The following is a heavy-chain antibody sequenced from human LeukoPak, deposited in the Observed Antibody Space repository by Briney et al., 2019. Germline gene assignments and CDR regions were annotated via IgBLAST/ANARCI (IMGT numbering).Heavy chain of an antibody. J-gene: IGHJ4*02. CDR2: ISGSGGST. CDR1: GFTFSSYA. V-gene: IGHV3-23*01. Sequence: PGGSLRLSCAASGFTFSSYAMSWVRQAPGKGLEWVSAISGSGGSTYYADSVKSRFTISRDNSKNTLYLQMNSLRAEDTAVYYCAKTLTYYYDSSGYYILDYWGQGTLVTVSS. CDR3: AKTLTYYYDSSGYYILDY. D-gene: IGHD3-22*01.